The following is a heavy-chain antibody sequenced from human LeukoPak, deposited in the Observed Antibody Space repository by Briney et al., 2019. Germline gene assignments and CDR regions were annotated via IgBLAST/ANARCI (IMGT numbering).Heavy chain of an antibody. J-gene: IGHJ6*01. CDR1: GFTFSSYA. CDR2: ISDSGGST. D-gene: IGHD2-15*01. V-gene: IGHV3-23*01. Sequence: PGGSLRLSCAASGFTFSSYAMSWVRQAPGKGLEWVSAISDSGGSTYYADSVNGRFTISRDNSKKTLYLQMNSLRAEDTAVYYRAETGPCSCGRCHLHYYYYYGMDVWGQGATVTVSS. CDR3: AETGPCSCGRCHLHYYYYYGMDV.